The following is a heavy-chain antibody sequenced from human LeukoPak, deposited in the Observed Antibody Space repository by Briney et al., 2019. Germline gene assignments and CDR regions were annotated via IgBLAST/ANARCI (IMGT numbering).Heavy chain of an antibody. CDR1: GGSISSYY. CDR2: IYYSGST. D-gene: IGHD3-10*01. CDR3: ARGLQGRITMVRGVMRSGVDV. V-gene: IGHV4-59*01. Sequence: PSETLSLTCTVSGGSISSYYWSWIRQPPGKGLEWIGYIYYSGSTNYNPSLKSRVTISVDTSKNQFSLKLSSVSAADTAVYYCARGLQGRITMVRGVMRSGVDVWGQGTTVTVSS. J-gene: IGHJ6*02.